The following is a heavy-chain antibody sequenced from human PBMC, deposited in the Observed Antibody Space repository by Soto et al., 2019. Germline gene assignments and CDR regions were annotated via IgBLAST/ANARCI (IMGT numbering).Heavy chain of an antibody. Sequence: VQLVESGGGVVQPGRSLRLSCAASGFTFSDYAMHWVRQAPGKGLEWVAVVSHDGRNTHYADSVKGRFTIARDSSKNTVSMEMSSMRAEDTAVYYCAKGGRQWLVTSDFNYSGQGALVNVSS. CDR1: GFTFSDYA. CDR2: VSHDGRNT. CDR3: AKGGRQWLVTSDFNY. D-gene: IGHD6-19*01. J-gene: IGHJ4*02. V-gene: IGHV3-30*18.